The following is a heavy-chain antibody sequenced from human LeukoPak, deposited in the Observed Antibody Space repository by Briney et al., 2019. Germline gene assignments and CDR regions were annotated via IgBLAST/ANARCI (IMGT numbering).Heavy chain of an antibody. D-gene: IGHD6-13*01. Sequence: SVKVSCKASAAAFSSYAISWVRQAPGQGLEWMGGIIPIFGTANYAQKFQGRVTITADESTSTAYMELSSLRSEDTAVYYCARDSSSSWYFDYWGQGTLVTVSS. CDR3: ARDSSSSWYFDY. CDR1: AAAFSSYA. CDR2: IIPIFGTA. J-gene: IGHJ4*02. V-gene: IGHV1-69*01.